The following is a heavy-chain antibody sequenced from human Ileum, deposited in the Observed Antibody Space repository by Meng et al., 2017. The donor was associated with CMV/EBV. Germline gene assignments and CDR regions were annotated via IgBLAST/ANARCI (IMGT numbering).Heavy chain of an antibody. CDR3: ASGKSNLEY. J-gene: IGHJ4*02. V-gene: IGHV4-34*01. D-gene: IGHD4-11*01. CDR1: GGSFSGYY. Sequence: QVQPQEWGAGLLKPSETLSLTCAVYGGSFSGYYWSWIRQVPGKGLEWIGEFNHYGSTNYNPSLKSRVTISVDTSKNQFSLNLSSVTAADTAVYYCASGKSNLEYWGQGTLVTVSS. CDR2: FNHYGST.